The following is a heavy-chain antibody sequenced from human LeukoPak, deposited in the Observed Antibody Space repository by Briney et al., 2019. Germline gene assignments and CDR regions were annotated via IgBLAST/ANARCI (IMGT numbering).Heavy chain of an antibody. V-gene: IGHV3-64*01. CDR1: GFTFSSYA. CDR2: ISSNGGST. CDR3: ARERILSGNWFDP. D-gene: IGHD2-15*01. J-gene: IGHJ5*02. Sequence: GGSLRLSCAASGFTFSSYAMHWVRQAPGKGLEYVSAISSNGGSTYYANSVKGRFTISRDNSKNTLYLQVGSLRAEDMAVYYCARERILSGNWFDPWGQGTLVTVSS.